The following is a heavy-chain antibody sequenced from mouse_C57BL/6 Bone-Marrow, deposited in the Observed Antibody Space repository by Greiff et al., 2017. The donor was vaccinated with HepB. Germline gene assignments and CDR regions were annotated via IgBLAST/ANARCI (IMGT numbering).Heavy chain of an antibody. CDR3: ARSYYGYDDGGDYFDY. D-gene: IGHD2-9*01. Sequence: QVQLQQSDAELVKPGASVKISCKVSGYTFTDHTNHWMKQRPEQGLEWIGYIYPRDGSTKYNEKFKGKATLTADKSSSTAYMQLNSLTSEDSAVYFCARSYYGYDDGGDYFDYWGQGTTLTVSS. J-gene: IGHJ2*01. CDR2: IYPRDGST. V-gene: IGHV1-78*01. CDR1: GYTFTDHT.